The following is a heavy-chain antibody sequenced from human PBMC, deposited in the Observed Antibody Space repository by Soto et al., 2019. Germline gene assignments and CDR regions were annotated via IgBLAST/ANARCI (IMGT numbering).Heavy chain of an antibody. D-gene: IGHD3-3*01. J-gene: IGHJ5*02. CDR1: GLTFRTYL. Sequence: GGSLRLSCRTSGLTFRTYLMSWVRQAPGKGLEWVANIKTDGSEEYYADSVEGRFTISRDNTKNSLYLQMNSLRAEDTAVYYCARDEYYDFWSGYYRWFDPWGQGTLVTVSS. CDR2: IKTDGSEE. V-gene: IGHV3-7*01. CDR3: ARDEYYDFWSGYYRWFDP.